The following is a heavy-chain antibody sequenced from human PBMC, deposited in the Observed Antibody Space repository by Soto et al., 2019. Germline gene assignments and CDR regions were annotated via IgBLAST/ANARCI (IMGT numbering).Heavy chain of an antibody. CDR2: ISAYNGNT. CDR1: GYTFTSYG. Sequence: ASVKVSCKASGYTFTSYGISWVRQAPGQGLEWMGWISAYNGNTNYAQKLQGRVTMTTDTSTSTAYMELRSLRSDDTAVYYCARAGGKYYGSGSYLYYYYGMDVWGQGTTVTV. CDR3: ARAGGKYYGSGSYLYYYYGMDV. V-gene: IGHV1-18*01. J-gene: IGHJ6*02. D-gene: IGHD3-10*01.